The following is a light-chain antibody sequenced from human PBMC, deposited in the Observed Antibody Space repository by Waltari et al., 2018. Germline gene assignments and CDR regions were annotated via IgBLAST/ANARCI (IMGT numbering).Light chain of an antibody. CDR1: SSDAGSYRL. CDR3: CSYAGSSPHVV. Sequence: QSALTQPASVHGSPGLSITIFCTATSSDAGSYRLVSWYHQHPGKAPKLMIYGGSQRPSGISNRFSGSKSGNTASLTISGLRAEDEADYYCCSYAGSSPHVVFGGGTKLTVL. V-gene: IGLV2-23*01. CDR2: GGS. J-gene: IGLJ2*01.